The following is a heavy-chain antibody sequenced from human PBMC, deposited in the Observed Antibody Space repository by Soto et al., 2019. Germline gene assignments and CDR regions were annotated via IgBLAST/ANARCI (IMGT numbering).Heavy chain of an antibody. CDR1: GGSISSSSCY. J-gene: IGHJ6*02. V-gene: IGHV4-39*01. CDR3: ARLMVTHYYYYGMDV. Sequence: SETLCLRGTGSGGSISSSSCYWGWIRQPPGKGLEWIGSIYYSGSTYYNPSPKSRVTISVDTSKNQFSLKLSSVTAADTAVYYCARLMVTHYYYYGMDVWGQGTTVTVSS. CDR2: IYYSGST. D-gene: IGHD5-18*01.